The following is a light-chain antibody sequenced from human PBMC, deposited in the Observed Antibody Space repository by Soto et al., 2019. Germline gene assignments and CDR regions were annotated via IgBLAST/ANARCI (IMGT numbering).Light chain of an antibody. CDR3: AAWDDSLNGPV. CDR1: ISNIGSNT. CDR2: SNN. V-gene: IGLV1-44*01. Sequence: QSVLTQPPSASGTPGQRVTISCSGSISNIGSNTVNWYQQLPGTAPKLLIYSNNQRPSGVPDRFSGSKSGTSASLAISGLQSEDEADYYCAAWDDSLNGPVFGGGTKLTV. J-gene: IGLJ2*01.